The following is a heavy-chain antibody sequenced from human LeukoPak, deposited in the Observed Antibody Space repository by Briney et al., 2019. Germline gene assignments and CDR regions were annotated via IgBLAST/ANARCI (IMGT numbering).Heavy chain of an antibody. CDR2: ISSSSSYI. V-gene: IGHV3-21*01. J-gene: IGHJ3*02. Sequence: GGFLRLSCAASGFTFSSYSMNWVRQAPGKGLEWVSSISSSSSYIYYADSVKGRFTISRDNAKNSLYLQMNSLRAEDTAVYYCARDYYGSGRDNAFDIWGQGTMVTVSS. CDR1: GFTFSSYS. D-gene: IGHD3-10*01. CDR3: ARDYYGSGRDNAFDI.